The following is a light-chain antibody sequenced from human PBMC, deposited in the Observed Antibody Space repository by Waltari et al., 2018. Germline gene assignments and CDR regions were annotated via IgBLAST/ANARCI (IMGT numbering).Light chain of an antibody. V-gene: IGKV4-1*01. CDR3: QQYYSPPWT. J-gene: IGKJ1*01. CDR2: WTS. Sequence: DIVMTQSPDSLAVSLGERATINCRSSESVLHNINNQNYLAWYQQKEGQPPKLLIYWTSTRQSGVPDRFSGSGSGTDFTLTINSLQTEDVAVYYCQQYYSPPWTFGQGTKVE. CDR1: ESVLHNINNQNY.